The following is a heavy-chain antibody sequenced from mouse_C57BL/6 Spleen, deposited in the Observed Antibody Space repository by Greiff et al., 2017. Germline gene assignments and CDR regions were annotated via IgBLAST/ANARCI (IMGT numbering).Heavy chain of an antibody. CDR2: IYPGDGDT. V-gene: IGHV1-82*01. CDR3: ARSSYDRSVDY. Sequence: QVQLQQSGPELVKPGASVKISCKASGYAFSSSWMNWVKQRPGKGLEWIGRIYPGDGDTNYNGKFKGKATLTADKSSSTAYMQLSSLTSEDSAVYCCARSSYDRSVDYWGQGTSVTVSS. J-gene: IGHJ4*01. D-gene: IGHD2-14*01. CDR1: GYAFSSSW.